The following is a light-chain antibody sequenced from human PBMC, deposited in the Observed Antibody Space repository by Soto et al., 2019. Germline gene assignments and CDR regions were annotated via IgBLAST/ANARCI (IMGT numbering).Light chain of an antibody. CDR2: RNN. J-gene: IGLJ1*01. Sequence: QSVLTQPPSVSGAPGQRVTISCTGSSSNIGAGYDVHWYQQLPGTAPKLLIFRNNNRPSGVPDRFSGSKSGTSASLAITGLQAEDEADYYCQSYDSSLSAYVFAT. CDR3: QSYDSSLSAYV. V-gene: IGLV1-40*01. CDR1: SSNIGAGYD.